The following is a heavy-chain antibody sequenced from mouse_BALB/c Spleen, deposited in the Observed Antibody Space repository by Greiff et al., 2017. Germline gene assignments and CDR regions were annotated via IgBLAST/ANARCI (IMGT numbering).Heavy chain of an antibody. D-gene: IGHD2-4*01. CDR1: GYAFTNYL. V-gene: IGHV1-54*01. CDR2: INPGSGGT. CDR3: ARSESTMITTGAMDY. Sequence: VKLMESGAELVRPGTSVKVSCKASGYAFTNYLIEWVKQRPGQGLEWIGVINPGSGGTNYNEKFKGKATLTADKSSSTAYMQLSSLTSDDSAVYFCARSESTMITTGAMDYWGQGTSVTVSS. J-gene: IGHJ4*01.